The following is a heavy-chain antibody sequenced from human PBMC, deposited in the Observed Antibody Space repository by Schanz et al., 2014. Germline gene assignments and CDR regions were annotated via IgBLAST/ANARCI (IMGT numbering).Heavy chain of an antibody. CDR3: ARKMKLGVYGGKGHDSLDI. CDR1: GFTFSSYS. D-gene: IGHD4-17*01. CDR2: VSRSTPDK. Sequence: VQLVESGGGVVQPGRSLRLSCTASGFTFSSYSMNWVRQAPGKGLEWVSYVSRSTPDKYYADSVKGRFTISSDNSKSTLYLQMSSLRAEDTAVYYCARKMKLGVYGGKGHDSLDIWGQGTMVTVSS. J-gene: IGHJ3*02. V-gene: IGHV3-21*04.